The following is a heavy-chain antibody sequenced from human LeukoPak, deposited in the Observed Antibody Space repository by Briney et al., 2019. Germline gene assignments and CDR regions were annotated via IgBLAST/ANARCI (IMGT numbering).Heavy chain of an antibody. J-gene: IGHJ4*02. Sequence: SETLSLTCTVSGGSISSYYWSWIRQPPGKGPEWIGYIYTSGSTNYNPSLKSRVTISVDTSKNQFSLKLSSVTAADTAVYYCARQAQGTYYYDSSGYYFDYWGQGTLVTVSS. CDR1: GGSISSYY. CDR2: IYTSGST. CDR3: ARQAQGTYYYDSSGYYFDY. D-gene: IGHD3-22*01. V-gene: IGHV4-4*09.